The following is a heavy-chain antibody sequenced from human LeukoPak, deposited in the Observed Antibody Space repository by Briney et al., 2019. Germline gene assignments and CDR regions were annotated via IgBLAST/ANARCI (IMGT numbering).Heavy chain of an antibody. CDR1: GYTFTSYD. Sequence: ASVEVSCKASGYTFTSYDINWVRQATGQGLEWMGWMNPNSGNTGYAQKFQGRVTMTRNTSISTAYMELSSLRSEDTAVYYCATYSSGWSLYYYYYGMDVWGQGTTVTVSS. CDR2: MNPNSGNT. D-gene: IGHD6-19*01. CDR3: ATYSSGWSLYYYYYGMDV. J-gene: IGHJ6*02. V-gene: IGHV1-8*01.